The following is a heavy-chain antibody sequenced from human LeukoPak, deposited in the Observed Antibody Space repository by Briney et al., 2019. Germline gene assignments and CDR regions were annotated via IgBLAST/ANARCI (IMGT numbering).Heavy chain of an antibody. CDR2: IFPSGGEI. CDR3: ARDRGVYSRTLED. CDR1: GFTFSTFA. Sequence: PGGSLRLSCAASGFTFSTFAMIWVRQPPGKGLEWVSSIFPSGGEIHYADSVRGRFTISRDNSKSTLSLQMNSLRAEDTAVYYCARDRGVYSRTLEDWGQGTLVTVSS. D-gene: IGHD6-13*01. J-gene: IGHJ4*02. V-gene: IGHV3-23*01.